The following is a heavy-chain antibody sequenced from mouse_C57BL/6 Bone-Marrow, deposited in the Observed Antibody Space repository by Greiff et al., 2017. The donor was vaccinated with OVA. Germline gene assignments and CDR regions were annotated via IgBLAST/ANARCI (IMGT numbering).Heavy chain of an antibody. CDR1: GYTFTDYY. V-gene: IGHV1-75*01. CDR3: ARRPYYYGSSYVNWYFDV. D-gene: IGHD1-1*01. Sequence: VKLQESGPELVKPGASVKISCKASGYTFTDYYINWVKQRPGQGLEWIGWIFPGSGSTYYNEKFKGKATLTVDKSSSTAYMLLSSLTSEDSAVYFCARRPYYYGSSYVNWYFDVWGTGTTVTVSS. CDR2: IFPGSGST. J-gene: IGHJ1*03.